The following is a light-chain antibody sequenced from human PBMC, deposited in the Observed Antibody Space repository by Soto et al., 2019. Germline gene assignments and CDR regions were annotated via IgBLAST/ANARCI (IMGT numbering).Light chain of an antibody. CDR1: QSVSSNY. CDR2: GAS. CDR3: QLYGGSPPRGT. V-gene: IGKV3-20*01. Sequence: ETVLTQSPGTLSLSPGERATLSCRASQSVSSNYLAWYQQKPGQAPRLLIYGASTRATGIPDRFSGSGSGTDFTLTISRLEPEDFAVYYCQLYGGSPPRGTFGPGTTVEI. J-gene: IGKJ3*01.